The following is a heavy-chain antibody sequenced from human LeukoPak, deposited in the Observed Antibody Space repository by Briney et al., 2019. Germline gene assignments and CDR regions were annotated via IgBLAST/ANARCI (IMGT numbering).Heavy chain of an antibody. CDR2: ISSSSSYI. D-gene: IGHD3-10*01. V-gene: IGHV3-21*04. Sequence: SGGSLRLSCAASGFTFSSYSMNWVRQAPGKGLEWVSSISSSSSYIYYADSVKGRFTISRDNAKNSLYLQMNSLRAEDTAVYYCANPPALWFGRGHDAFDIWGQGTMVTVSS. CDR3: ANPPALWFGRGHDAFDI. CDR1: GFTFSSYS. J-gene: IGHJ3*02.